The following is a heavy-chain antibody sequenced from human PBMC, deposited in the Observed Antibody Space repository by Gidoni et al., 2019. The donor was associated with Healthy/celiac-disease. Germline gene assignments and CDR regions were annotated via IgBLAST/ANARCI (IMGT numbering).Heavy chain of an antibody. CDR3: VVWQSGGMDV. Sequence: EVQLVESGGGLVQPGGSLRPSCAASGFTFSSYSMNWVRQAPGKGLEWVSYMSSSSSTIYYADSVKGRFTISRDNAKNSLYLQMNSLRDEDTAVYYCVVWQSGGMDVWGQGTTVTVSS. J-gene: IGHJ6*02. CDR1: GFTFSSYS. V-gene: IGHV3-48*02. CDR2: MSSSSSTI. D-gene: IGHD6-19*01.